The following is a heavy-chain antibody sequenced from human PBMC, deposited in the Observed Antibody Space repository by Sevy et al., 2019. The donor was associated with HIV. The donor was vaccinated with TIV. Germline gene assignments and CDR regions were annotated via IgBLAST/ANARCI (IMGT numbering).Heavy chain of an antibody. CDR2: ISYDGSNK. V-gene: IGHV3-30*18. CDR3: AKWSMGGARWLQLRAFDL. CDR1: GFTFSSYG. J-gene: IGHJ3*01. D-gene: IGHD5-12*01. Sequence: GGSLRLSCAASGFTFSSYGMHWVRQAPGKGLEWVAVISYDGSNKYYGDSVKGRFTISRDNSKNTLYLQMNSLRAEDTAVYCCAKWSMGGARWLQLRAFDLWGQGTMVTVSS.